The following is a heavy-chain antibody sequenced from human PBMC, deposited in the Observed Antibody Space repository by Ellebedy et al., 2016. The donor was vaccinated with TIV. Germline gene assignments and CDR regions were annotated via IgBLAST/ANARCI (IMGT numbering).Heavy chain of an antibody. D-gene: IGHD2-2*01. CDR3: AYIRCSSSSCFLPNWFDP. V-gene: IGHV2-5*02. CDR2: IYWDDDE. J-gene: IGHJ5*02. CDR1: GFSFSTSGVG. Sequence: SGPTLVXPTPTLTLTCTFSGFSFSTSGVGVGWIRQPPGKALEWLALIYWDDDERYSPSLKSRLTVTKDTSKNQVVLTMTNMDPVDTATYYCAYIRCSSSSCFLPNWFDPWGQGTLVIVSS.